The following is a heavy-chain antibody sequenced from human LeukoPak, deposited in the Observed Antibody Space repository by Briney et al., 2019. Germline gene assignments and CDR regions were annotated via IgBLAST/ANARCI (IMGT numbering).Heavy chain of an antibody. CDR3: ARGQVLYGDYVPFDGINGASFDY. CDR2: INHSGST. Sequence: SEALSLTCAVSGGSFSGYYWSWVRQPPGKGLEWIGEINHSGSTNYNPSLKSRVTISVDTSKNQFSLKLSSVTAADTAVYYWARGQVLYGDYVPFDGINGASFDYWGQGTLVTVSS. V-gene: IGHV4-34*01. J-gene: IGHJ4*02. D-gene: IGHD4-17*01. CDR1: GGSFSGYY.